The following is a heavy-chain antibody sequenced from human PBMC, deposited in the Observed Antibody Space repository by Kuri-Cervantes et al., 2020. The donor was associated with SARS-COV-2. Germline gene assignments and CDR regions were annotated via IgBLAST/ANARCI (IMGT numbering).Heavy chain of an antibody. D-gene: IGHD4-23*01. CDR3: AREADGGNLLDAFDI. CDR2: MNPDTGNS. V-gene: IGHV1-8*02. J-gene: IGHJ3*02. Sequence: ASVKVSCRASGYTFSTYDINWVRQASGQGLEWMGWMNPDTGNSGYAQNFRGRVTMTRDTSTSTAYMELSSLRPEDSAVYYCAREADGGNLLDAFDIWGQGTMVTVSS. CDR1: GYTFSTYD.